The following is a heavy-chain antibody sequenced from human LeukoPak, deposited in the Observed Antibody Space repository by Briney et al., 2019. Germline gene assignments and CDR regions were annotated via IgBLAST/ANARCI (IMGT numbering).Heavy chain of an antibody. CDR3: ARSVGTYAYSLQH. D-gene: IGHD2-21*01. CDR1: GSSFITYW. J-gene: IGHJ1*01. Sequence: GGSLEISFQASGSSFITYWIGWVRPMPGKGPGGMGITYPGASDNRYSPSFQGQVTISADKSISPAYLQWSSLKASDTAMYYCARSVGTYAYSLQHWGQGSLVTVSS. V-gene: IGHV5-51*01. CDR2: TYPGASDN.